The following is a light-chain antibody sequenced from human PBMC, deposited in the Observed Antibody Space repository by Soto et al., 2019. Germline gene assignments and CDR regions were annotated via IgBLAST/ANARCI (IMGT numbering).Light chain of an antibody. CDR3: ASWDDRLGAVI. V-gene: IGLV1-47*02. CDR2: SNN. J-gene: IGLJ2*01. Sequence: QSVLTQPPSASGTPGQRVFISCSGNSSNIGGTNYAYWYQQLPGAAPKLLMHSNNLRPSGVPERISGSKSGTSASLAISGLRSEAEAVYYCASWDDRLGAVIFGGGTKVTVL. CDR1: SSNIGGTNY.